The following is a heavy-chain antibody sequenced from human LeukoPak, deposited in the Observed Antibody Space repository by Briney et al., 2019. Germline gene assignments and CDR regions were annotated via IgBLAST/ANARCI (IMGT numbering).Heavy chain of an antibody. CDR1: GFTFSNYA. D-gene: IGHD6-19*01. CDR2: ISGSGGST. J-gene: IGHJ4*02. Sequence: GGSLRLSCAASGFTFSNYAMSWVRQAPGKGLEWVSAISGSGGSTYYADSVKGRFTISRDNSKNTLYLQMNSLRAEDTAVYYCAKLGSGSGWYGGFDYWGQGTLVTVSS. V-gene: IGHV3-23*01. CDR3: AKLGSGSGWYGGFDY.